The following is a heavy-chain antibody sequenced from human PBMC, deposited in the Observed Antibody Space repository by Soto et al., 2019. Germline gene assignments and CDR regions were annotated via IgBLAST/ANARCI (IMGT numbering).Heavy chain of an antibody. CDR1: GYTFFTYD. J-gene: IGHJ5*02. CDR2: ISTYSGDT. D-gene: IGHD5-12*01. Sequence: QVHLVQSGVEVKTPGASVKVSCQASGYTFFTYDISWVRQAPGQGLEWMGWISTYSGDTKYAQKFQGRVTMTTDTSTTPAYLELRSLRSDDTAVYYCAIQHGPTTSETWFDPWGQGTLVTVSS. V-gene: IGHV1-18*01. CDR3: AIQHGPTTSETWFDP.